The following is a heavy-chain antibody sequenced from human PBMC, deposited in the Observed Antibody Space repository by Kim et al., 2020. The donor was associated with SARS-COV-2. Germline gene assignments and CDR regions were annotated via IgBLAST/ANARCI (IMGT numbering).Heavy chain of an antibody. Sequence: DYAVSVKSRITNNPDTSKNQFSLQLNSVTPEDTAVYYCAREVAGPGYFQHWGQGTLVTVSS. V-gene: IGHV6-1*01. CDR3: AREVAGPGYFQH. D-gene: IGHD6-19*01. J-gene: IGHJ1*01.